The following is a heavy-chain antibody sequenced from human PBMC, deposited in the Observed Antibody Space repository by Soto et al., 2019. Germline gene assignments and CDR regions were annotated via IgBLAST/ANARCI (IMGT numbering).Heavy chain of an antibody. D-gene: IGHD3-3*01. Sequence: PGGSLRLSCAASGFTFSNAWMSWVRQAPGKGLEWVGRIKSKTDGGTTDYAAPVKGRFTISRDDSKNTLYLQMNSLKTEDTAVYYCTTLHRDFWSGYSSYYFDYWGQGTLVTV. CDR3: TTLHRDFWSGYSSYYFDY. CDR1: GFTFSNAW. V-gene: IGHV3-15*01. J-gene: IGHJ4*02. CDR2: IKSKTDGGTT.